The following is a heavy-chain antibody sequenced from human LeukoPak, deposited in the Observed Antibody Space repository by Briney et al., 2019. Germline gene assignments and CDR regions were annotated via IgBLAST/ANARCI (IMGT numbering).Heavy chain of an antibody. CDR1: GFTFSSYS. J-gene: IGHJ4*02. CDR2: ISSSSSYI. Sequence: PGGSLRLSCAPSGFTFSSYSMNWVRQAPGEGLESLSSISSSSSYIYYADSVKGRFTISRDNAKNSLYVKMNSLRAEDTAVYYCASFSGSYSCGWVDYWGEETMVTVSS. V-gene: IGHV3-21*01. D-gene: IGHD6-19*01. CDR3: ASFSGSYSCGWVDY.